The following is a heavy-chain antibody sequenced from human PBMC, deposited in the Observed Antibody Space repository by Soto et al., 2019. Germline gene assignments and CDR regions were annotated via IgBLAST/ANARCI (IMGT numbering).Heavy chain of an antibody. D-gene: IGHD6-19*01. CDR2: IIPIFGTA. V-gene: IGHV1-69*06. J-gene: IGHJ4*02. CDR3: AREKQWRAGFDY. Sequence: SVKVSCKASGGTFSSYAISWVRQAPGQGLEWMGGIIPIFGTANYAQKFRGRVTITADKSTSTAYMELSSLRSEDTAVYYCAREKQWRAGFDYWGQGTLVTVSS. CDR1: GGTFSSYA.